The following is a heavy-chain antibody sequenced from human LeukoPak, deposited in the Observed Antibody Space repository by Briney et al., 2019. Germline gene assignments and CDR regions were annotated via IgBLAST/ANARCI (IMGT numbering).Heavy chain of an antibody. D-gene: IGHD4/OR15-4a*01. CDR1: GFTFSSYW. V-gene: IGHV3-74*01. Sequence: GGSLRLSCAASGFTFSSYWMHWVRQAPGKGLVWVSGINSDGSSTSYADSVKGRFTISRDNAKNTLYLQMNSLRVEDMAVYYCARGGYGAHMGWGQGTLVTVSS. CDR3: ARGGYGAHMG. CDR2: INSDGSST. J-gene: IGHJ4*02.